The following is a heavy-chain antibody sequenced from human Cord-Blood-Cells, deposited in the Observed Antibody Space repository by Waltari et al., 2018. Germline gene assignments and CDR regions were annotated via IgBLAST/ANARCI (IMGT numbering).Heavy chain of an antibody. J-gene: IGHJ6*03. CDR2: ISSSSSTI. CDR1: GFTFRSYS. D-gene: IGHD2-2*01. CDR3: AREGYCSSTSCYHTVYYYYYYMDV. V-gene: IGHV3-48*02. Sequence: EVQLVESGGGLVQPGGSLRLSCAASGFTFRSYSMNWVRQAPGKGLEWGSYISSSSSTIYYADSVKGRFTISRDNAKNSLYLQMNSLRDEDTAVYYCAREGYCSSTSCYHTVYYYYYYMDVWGKGTTVTVSS.